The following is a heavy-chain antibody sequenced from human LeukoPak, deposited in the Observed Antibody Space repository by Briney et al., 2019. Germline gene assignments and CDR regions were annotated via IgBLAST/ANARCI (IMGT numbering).Heavy chain of an antibody. CDR3: ARASGPFDY. CDR2: IWNDGSNK. Sequence: GGSLRLSCAASGFTFSVYGMHWVRQAPGKGLEWVGDIWNDGSNKYYADSVKGRFTISRDNSENTLYLQMNSLRAEDTAVYSCARASGPFDYWGQGTLVTVSS. D-gene: IGHD3-10*01. V-gene: IGHV3-33*01. CDR1: GFTFSVYG. J-gene: IGHJ4*02.